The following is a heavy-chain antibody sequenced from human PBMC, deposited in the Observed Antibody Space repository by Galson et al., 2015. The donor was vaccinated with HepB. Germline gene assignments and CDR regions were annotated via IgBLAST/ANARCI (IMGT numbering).Heavy chain of an antibody. V-gene: IGHV4-34*01. J-gene: IGHJ5*02. CDR3: ARVMGIRLWLHYMGRYWFDP. D-gene: IGHD5-18*01. CDR2: INHSGST. Sequence: LSLTCAVYGGSFSGYYWSWIRQPPGKGLEWIGEINHSGSTNYNPSLKSRVTISVDTSKNQFSLKLSSVTAADTAVYYCARVMGIRLWLHYMGRYWFDPWGQGTLVTVSS. CDR1: GGSFSGYY.